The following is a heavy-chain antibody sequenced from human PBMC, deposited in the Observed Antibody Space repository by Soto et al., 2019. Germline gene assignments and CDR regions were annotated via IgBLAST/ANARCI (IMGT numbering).Heavy chain of an antibody. CDR2: ISINGNS. J-gene: IGHJ4*02. CDR3: ARQSGDNWTYEVD. CDR1: GGSITDYS. D-gene: IGHD1-7*01. Sequence: QVQVKESGPGLVKPSETLSLTCTVSGGSITDYSWSWIRQSAGKGLEWLGRISINGNSHYHPSLRSRVTMSKETSKNQFSLNLTSVTAADTAVYYCARQSGDNWTYEVDWGQGTLVTVSS. V-gene: IGHV4-4*07.